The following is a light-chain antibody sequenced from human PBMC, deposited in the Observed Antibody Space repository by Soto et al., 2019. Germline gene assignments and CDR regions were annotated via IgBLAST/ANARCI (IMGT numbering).Light chain of an antibody. CDR3: QSYDSSLSGYV. Sequence: QSVLTQPPSVSGAPGQRVTISCTGSSSNIGAGYDVHWYQQLPGTAPKLLIYGNTNRPSGVPDRFSGSQSGTSASLAITGFQAEDAADYYCQSYDSSLSGYVFGTGTQVTAL. J-gene: IGLJ1*01. CDR1: SSNIGAGYD. CDR2: GNT. V-gene: IGLV1-40*01.